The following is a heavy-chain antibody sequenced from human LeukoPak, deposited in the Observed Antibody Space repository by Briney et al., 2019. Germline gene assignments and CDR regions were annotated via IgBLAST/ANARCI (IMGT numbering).Heavy chain of an antibody. V-gene: IGHV4-61*01. J-gene: IGHJ4*02. D-gene: IGHD6-19*01. CDR1: GGSVSSGSYY. CDR3: ARDRVAVAGIDY. CDR2: IYYSGST. Sequence: KPSETLSLTCTVSGGSVSSGSYYWSWIRQPPGKGLEWIGYIYYSGSTNYNPSLKSRVTISADTSKNQFSLKLSSVTAADTAVYYCARDRVAVAGIDYWGQGTLVTVSS.